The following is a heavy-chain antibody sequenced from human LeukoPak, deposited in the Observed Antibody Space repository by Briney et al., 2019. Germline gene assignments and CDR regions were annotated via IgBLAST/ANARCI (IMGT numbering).Heavy chain of an antibody. D-gene: IGHD5-18*01. CDR2: ISGSGGST. Sequence: GGSLRLSCAISGFTFSSYAMNWVRQAPGKGLEWVSAISGSGGSTYYADSVKGRFTISRDNSKNTLYLQMNSLRAEDTAVYYCARDSGYSYGSIDYWGQGTLVTVSS. CDR3: ARDSGYSYGSIDY. J-gene: IGHJ4*02. V-gene: IGHV3-23*01. CDR1: GFTFSSYA.